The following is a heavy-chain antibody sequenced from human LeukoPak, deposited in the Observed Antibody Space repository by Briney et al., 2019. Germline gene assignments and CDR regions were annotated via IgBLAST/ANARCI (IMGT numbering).Heavy chain of an antibody. J-gene: IGHJ3*02. CDR3: AREGHEAAFDI. CDR1: GFTFSSYA. V-gene: IGHV3-30-3*01. CDR2: ISYDGSNK. Sequence: PGGSLRLSCAASGFTFSSYAMHWVRQAPGKGLEWVAVISYDGSNKYYADSVKGRFTISRDNSKNTLYLQMNSLRAEDTAVYYCAREGHEAAFDIWGQGTMVTVSS.